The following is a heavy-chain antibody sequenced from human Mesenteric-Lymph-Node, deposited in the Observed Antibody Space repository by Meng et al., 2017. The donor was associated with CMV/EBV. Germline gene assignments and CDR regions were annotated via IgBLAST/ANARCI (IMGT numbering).Heavy chain of an antibody. CDR1: GFTFSNYD. J-gene: IGHJ4*02. Sequence: GESLKISCVTSGFTFSNYDMHWVRKAPGKGLEWVAFIRFDGNNRAYADSVKGRLTISRDNSKNTLDLQMNSLRAEDTAVYYCATGYCSGTTCYRAYLGQGTLVTVSS. CDR2: IRFDGNNR. D-gene: IGHD2-2*02. CDR3: ATGYCSGTTCYRAY. V-gene: IGHV3-30*02.